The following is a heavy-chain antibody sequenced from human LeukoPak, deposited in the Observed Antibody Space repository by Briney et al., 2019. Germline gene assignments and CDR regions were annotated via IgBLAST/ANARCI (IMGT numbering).Heavy chain of an antibody. D-gene: IGHD1-14*01. CDR1: GFTFSSYA. V-gene: IGHV3-23*01. CDR2: ISGSGGST. Sequence: PGGSLRLSCAASGFTFSSYAMSWVRQAPGKGLEWVSAISGSGGSTYYADSVKGRFTISRDNSKNTLYLQMNSLRAEDTAVYYCARNPDLTHYYGMDVWGQGTTVIVSS. J-gene: IGHJ6*02. CDR3: ARNPDLTHYYGMDV.